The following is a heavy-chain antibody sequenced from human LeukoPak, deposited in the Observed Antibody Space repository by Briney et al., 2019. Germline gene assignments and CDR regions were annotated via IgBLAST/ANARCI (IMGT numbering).Heavy chain of an antibody. J-gene: IGHJ4*02. Sequence: GRSLRLSCAASGFTFSSYAMHWVRQAPGKGLEWVAVISYDGSNKYYADSVKGRFTISRDNSKNTLYLQMNSLRAEDTAVYYCAGGEYTGTFDYWGRGTLVTVSS. CDR3: AGGEYTGTFDY. CDR2: ISYDGSNK. V-gene: IGHV3-30*04. D-gene: IGHD6-6*01. CDR1: GFTFSSYA.